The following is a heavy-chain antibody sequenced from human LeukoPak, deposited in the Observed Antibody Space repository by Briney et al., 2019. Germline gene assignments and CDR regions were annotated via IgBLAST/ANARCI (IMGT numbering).Heavy chain of an antibody. Sequence: GGSLRLSCAASGFSFHTHTMHWVRQAPGKGLECVSYICGSSIIYYADSVKGRFTISRDNAKNSLYLEMNSLRDEDTAVYYCTRDAATCRFDYWGQGTLVTVSS. D-gene: IGHD6-13*01. V-gene: IGHV3-69-1*01. CDR1: GFSFHTHT. J-gene: IGHJ4*02. CDR2: ICGSSII. CDR3: TRDAATCRFDY.